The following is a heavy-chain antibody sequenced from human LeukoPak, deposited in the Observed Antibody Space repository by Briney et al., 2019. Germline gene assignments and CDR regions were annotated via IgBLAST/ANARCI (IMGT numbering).Heavy chain of an antibody. CDR1: GFTFNSYV. D-gene: IGHD3-22*01. CDR2: ISGSGGST. V-gene: IGHV3-23*01. J-gene: IGHJ4*02. CDR3: ARDPYYESSGYYDY. Sequence: PGGSLRLSCAASGFTFNSYVMNWVRQAPGKGLEWVSAISGSGGSTYYADSVKGRFTISRDNSKNTLYLQMNSLRAEDTAVFYCARDPYYESSGYYDYWGQGALATVSS.